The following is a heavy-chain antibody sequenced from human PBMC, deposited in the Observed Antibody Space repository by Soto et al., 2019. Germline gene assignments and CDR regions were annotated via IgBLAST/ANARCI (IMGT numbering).Heavy chain of an antibody. V-gene: IGHV3-30*18. Sequence: GESLRLSCEVSGFTFSTHGMHWVRQAPGKGLEWVAGTSYDGTNKYYARSVQGRFTISRENSMKTLYLQMNSLRTEDTAAYYCAKDLSGARWYYDALDVWGQGTTVTVSS. CDR1: GFTFSTHG. J-gene: IGHJ6*02. D-gene: IGHD2-15*01. CDR3: AKDLSGARWYYDALDV. CDR2: TSYDGTNK.